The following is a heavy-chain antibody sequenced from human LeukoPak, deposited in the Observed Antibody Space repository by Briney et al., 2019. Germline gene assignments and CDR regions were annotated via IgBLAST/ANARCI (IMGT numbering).Heavy chain of an antibody. Sequence: GGSLRLSCAASGFTFSSYALSWVRQAPGKGLEWVSSISGSGDSTNYADSVRGRFTISRDNSKNTLYLQMNSLRAEDTAVYYCAKGRSSGTTPWDWFDPWGQGTLVTVSS. CDR1: GFTFSSYA. V-gene: IGHV3-23*01. J-gene: IGHJ5*02. D-gene: IGHD1-1*01. CDR3: AKGRSSGTTPWDWFDP. CDR2: ISGSGDST.